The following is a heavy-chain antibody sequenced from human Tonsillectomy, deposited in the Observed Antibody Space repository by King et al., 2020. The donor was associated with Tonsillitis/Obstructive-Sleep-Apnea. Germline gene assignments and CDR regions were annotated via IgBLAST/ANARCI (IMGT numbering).Heavy chain of an antibody. Sequence: QLQESGPGLVKPSGTLSLTCEVSGGSISSENWWTWVRQPPGKGLEWIGEIYHGGTTNYNPSLKSRVTILVDKSKNQFSLKVTSVTAADTAVYYCAREFTFGRVYYSFYMDVWGKGTTVTVSS. D-gene: IGHD3-10*01. CDR1: GGSISSENW. V-gene: IGHV4-4*02. CDR3: AREFTFGRVYYSFYMDV. J-gene: IGHJ6*03. CDR2: IYHGGTT.